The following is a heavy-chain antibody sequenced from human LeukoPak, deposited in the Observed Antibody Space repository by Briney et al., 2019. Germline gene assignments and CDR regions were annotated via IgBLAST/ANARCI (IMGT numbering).Heavy chain of an antibody. CDR1: GGSFSGYY. CDR3: ARGGVLRYFDWLLPDYFDY. J-gene: IGHJ4*02. V-gene: IGHV4-34*01. D-gene: IGHD3-9*01. CDR2: INHSGST. Sequence: SETLSLTYAVYGGSFSGYYWSWIRQPPGKGLEWIGEINHSGSTNYNPSLKSRVTISVDTSKNQFSLKLSSVTAADTAVYYCARGGVLRYFDWLLPDYFDYWGQGTLVTASS.